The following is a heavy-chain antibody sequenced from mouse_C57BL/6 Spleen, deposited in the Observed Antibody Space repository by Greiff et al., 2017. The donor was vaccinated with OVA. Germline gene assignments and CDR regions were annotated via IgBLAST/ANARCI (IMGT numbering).Heavy chain of an antibody. CDR3: ALIYYGNYEAY. CDR2: IYPRSGNT. CDR1: GYTFTSYG. J-gene: IGHJ3*01. D-gene: IGHD2-1*01. V-gene: IGHV1-81*01. Sequence: VQLQQSGAELARPGASVKLSCKASGYTFTSYGISWVKQRTGQGLEWIGEIYPRSGNTYYNEKFKGKATLTADKSSSTAYMELRSLTSEDSAVYFCALIYYGNYEAYWGQGTLVTVSA.